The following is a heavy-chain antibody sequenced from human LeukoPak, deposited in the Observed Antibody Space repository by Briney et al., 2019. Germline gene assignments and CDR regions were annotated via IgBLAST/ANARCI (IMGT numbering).Heavy chain of an antibody. J-gene: IGHJ4*02. CDR3: TRRAHDYGDFFDF. CDR2: VKEDGTEQ. D-gene: IGHD4-17*01. V-gene: IGHV3-7*01. CDR1: GFTFDAYL. Sequence: GGSLRLSCAVSGFTFDAYLMTWVRQAPGRGLEWVAKVKEDGTEQYYVDSVRGRFTISRDNAKNSLYLQMNRLREEDTTLYYCTRRAHDYGDFFDFWGQGTRVTVSS.